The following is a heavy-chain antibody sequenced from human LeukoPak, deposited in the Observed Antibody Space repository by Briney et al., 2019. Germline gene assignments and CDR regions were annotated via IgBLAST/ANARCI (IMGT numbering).Heavy chain of an antibody. CDR3: ATGHSYGYDY. Sequence: GGSLRLSCAASGLTFSDFWMGWVRQPPGKGLVWVALVKGDGRTTIYADSGKGRFTISRDNAKNTLYLQMNSLRADDSGVYYCATGHSYGYDYWGQGVLVTVSS. CDR1: GLTFSDFW. V-gene: IGHV3-74*01. CDR2: VKGDGRTT. J-gene: IGHJ4*02. D-gene: IGHD5-18*01.